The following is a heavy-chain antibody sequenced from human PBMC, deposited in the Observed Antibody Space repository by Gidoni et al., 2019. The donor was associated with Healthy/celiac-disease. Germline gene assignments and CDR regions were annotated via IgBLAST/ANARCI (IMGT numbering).Heavy chain of an antibody. D-gene: IGHD6-13*01. CDR2: FSGSGGST. CDR1: GFTFRSYA. Sequence: EVQLLESGGGLVQPGGYLRRSCAAAGFTFRSYAMSWVRQAPGTGRDWVSAFSGSGGSTYYADSVKGRFTISRDNSKNTLYLQMNSLRAEDTSVYYCAKVGGSWYPGPVYYYGMDVWGQGTTVTVSS. CDR3: AKVGGSWYPGPVYYYGMDV. V-gene: IGHV3-23*01. J-gene: IGHJ6*02.